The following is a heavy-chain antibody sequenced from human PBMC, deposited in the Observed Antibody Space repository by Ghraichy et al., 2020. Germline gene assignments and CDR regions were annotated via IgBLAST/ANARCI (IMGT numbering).Heavy chain of an antibody. D-gene: IGHD1-7*01. V-gene: IGHV4-38-2*02. J-gene: IGHJ3*02. CDR2: IYHSGST. CDR1: GYSISSGYY. Sequence: SETLSLTCTVSGYSISSGYYWGWIRQPPGKGLEWIGIIYHSGSTYYNPSLKSLVIITVDTSKNQSSLKLSSVTAADTAVYYGAQDGTSHAFDIWGQGTMVTVSS. CDR3: AQDGTSHAFDI.